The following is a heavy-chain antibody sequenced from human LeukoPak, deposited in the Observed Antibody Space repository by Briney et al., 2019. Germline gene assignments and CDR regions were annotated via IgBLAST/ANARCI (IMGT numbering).Heavy chain of an antibody. V-gene: IGHV4-39*01. CDR1: GGTISLSYYY. Sequence: PSETLSLTCSVAGGTISLSYYYWGWIRQPPGKGLEWIGQITESGDTNYNPSLKSRVTMSVDTSKNQFSLKLSSVTAADTAVYYCARRGPYYYDSSGYFDYWGQGTLVTVSS. D-gene: IGHD3-22*01. CDR2: ITESGDT. CDR3: ARRGPYYYDSSGYFDY. J-gene: IGHJ4*02.